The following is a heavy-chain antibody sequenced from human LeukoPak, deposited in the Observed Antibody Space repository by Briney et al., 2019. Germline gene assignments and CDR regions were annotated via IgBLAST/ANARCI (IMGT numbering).Heavy chain of an antibody. CDR3: ARARDYGSGKANAFDI. V-gene: IGHV3-7*05. CDR1: GFTFSSYW. CDR2: IKRDGSEK. J-gene: IGHJ3*02. Sequence: GGSLRLSCAASGFTFSSYWMSWVRQARGKGLEWVANIKRDGSEKYYVDSVKGRLTISRDNAENSVYLQMNSLRAEDTAVYYCARARDYGSGKANAFDIWGQGTMVTVSS. D-gene: IGHD3-10*01.